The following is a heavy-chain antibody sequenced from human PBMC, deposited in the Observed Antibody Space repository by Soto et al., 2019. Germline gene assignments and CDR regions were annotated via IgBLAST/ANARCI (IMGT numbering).Heavy chain of an antibody. Sequence: QIQLVQSGTAVKRSGASVKVSCKTSGYSFTTYGLSWVRQAPGRGLEWVGWISGYNGNTNYAQKFQGTVILTTDTPTTTCYMEIKSLSSDDTAVYYCVRDTYYYHSSGPAPFEYWGQGTQVTVSS. CDR1: GYSFTTYG. D-gene: IGHD3-22*01. CDR3: VRDTYYYHSSGPAPFEY. V-gene: IGHV1-18*01. CDR2: ISGYNGNT. J-gene: IGHJ4*02.